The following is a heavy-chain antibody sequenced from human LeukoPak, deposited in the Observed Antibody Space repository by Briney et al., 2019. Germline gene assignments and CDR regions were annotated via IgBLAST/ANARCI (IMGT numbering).Heavy chain of an antibody. J-gene: IGHJ5*02. D-gene: IGHD6-13*01. CDR3: ARVVSIAAAGTGRGWFDP. V-gene: IGHV1-3*01. Sequence: ASVKVSCKASGYIFTSYAMHWVRQAPGQRLEWMGWINAGNGNTKYSQKFQGRVTITRDTSASTAYMELSSLRSEDTAVYYCARVVSIAAAGTGRGWFDPWGQGTLVTVSS. CDR2: INAGNGNT. CDR1: GYIFTSYA.